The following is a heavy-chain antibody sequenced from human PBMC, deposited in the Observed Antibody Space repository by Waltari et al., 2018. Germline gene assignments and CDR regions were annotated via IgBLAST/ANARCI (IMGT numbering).Heavy chain of an antibody. CDR1: GGSIRSYS. V-gene: IGHV4-59*01. Sequence: QVQLQESGPGLVKPSETLSLTCTVSGGSIRSYSWSWIRQPPGKGLEWIGYIYYSGSTNYNPSLKSRVTISVDTSKNQFSLKLSSVTAADTAVYYCARGGPHTIFGVVSFDPWGQGTLVTVSS. CDR3: ARGGPHTIFGVVSFDP. D-gene: IGHD3-3*01. J-gene: IGHJ5*02. CDR2: IYYSGST.